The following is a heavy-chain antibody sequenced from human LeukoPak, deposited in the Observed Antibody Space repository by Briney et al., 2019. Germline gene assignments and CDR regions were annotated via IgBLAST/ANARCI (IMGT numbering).Heavy chain of an antibody. Sequence: GGSLRLSCAAYGFTFSDYYMSWIRQAPGKGLEWVSYISSSSDYTKYADSVRGRFTISRDNAKNALYLQMNSLRVEDTAVYYCARTLLNWGLNYWGQGTLVTVSS. D-gene: IGHD7-27*01. J-gene: IGHJ4*02. CDR3: ARTLLNWGLNY. V-gene: IGHV3-11*03. CDR2: ISSSSDYT. CDR1: GFTFSDYY.